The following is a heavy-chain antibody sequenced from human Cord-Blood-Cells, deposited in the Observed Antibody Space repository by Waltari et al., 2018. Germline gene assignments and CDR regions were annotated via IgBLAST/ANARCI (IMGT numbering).Heavy chain of an antibody. Sequence: EVQLLESGGGLVQPGGSLRLSCAASGFTFSSYAMSWVRQAPGKGLECVTAISGSGCSPDYADSVKGRFTISRDNSKNTLYLQMNSLRAEDTAVYYCAKGASFGWGAGGAFEIWGQGTMVTVSS. CDR2: ISGSGCSP. D-gene: IGHD3-16*01. CDR3: AKGASFGWGAGGAFEI. J-gene: IGHJ3*02. V-gene: IGHV3-23*01. CDR1: GFTFSSYA.